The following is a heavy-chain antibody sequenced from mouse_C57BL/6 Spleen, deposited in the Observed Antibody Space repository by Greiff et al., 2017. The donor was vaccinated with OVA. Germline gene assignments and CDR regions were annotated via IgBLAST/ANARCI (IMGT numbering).Heavy chain of an antibody. D-gene: IGHD2-2*01. J-gene: IGHJ2*01. CDR2: IDPETGGT. Sequence: VQLQESGAELVRPGASVTLSCKASGYTFTDYEMHWVKQTPVHGLEWIGAIDPETGGTAYNQKFKGKAILTADKSSSTAYMELRSLTSEDSAVYYCTRGLRRLFDYWGQGTTLTVSS. V-gene: IGHV1-15*01. CDR1: GYTFTDYE. CDR3: TRGLRRLFDY.